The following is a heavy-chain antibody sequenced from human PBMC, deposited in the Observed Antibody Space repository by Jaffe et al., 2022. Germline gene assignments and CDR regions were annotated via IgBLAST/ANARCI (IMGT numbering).Heavy chain of an antibody. V-gene: IGHV4-39*01. Sequence: QLQLQESGPGLVKPSETLSLTCTVSGGSISSSSYYWGWIRQPPGKGLEWIGSIYYSGSTYYNPSLKSRVTISVDTSKNQFSLKLSSVTAADTAVYYCATRYYDFWSGYYPRYYMDVWGKGTTVTVSS. CDR1: GGSISSSSYY. CDR2: IYYSGST. CDR3: ATRYYDFWSGYYPRYYMDV. J-gene: IGHJ6*03. D-gene: IGHD3-3*01.